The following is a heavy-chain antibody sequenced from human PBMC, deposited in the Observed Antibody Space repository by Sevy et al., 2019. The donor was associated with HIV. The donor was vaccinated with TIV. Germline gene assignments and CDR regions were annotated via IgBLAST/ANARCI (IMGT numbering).Heavy chain of an antibody. V-gene: IGHV1-24*01. D-gene: IGHD6-19*01. CDR3: ATDRAYSSGWYCDAFDI. J-gene: IGHJ3*02. CDR2: FDPEDGET. CDR1: GYTLTELS. Sequence: ASVKVSCKVSGYTLTELSMHWVRQAPGKGLEWMGGFDPEDGETIYAQKFQGRVTMTEDTSTDTAYMELSSLRSEDTAVYYCATDRAYSSGWYCDAFDIWGQGTMVTVSS.